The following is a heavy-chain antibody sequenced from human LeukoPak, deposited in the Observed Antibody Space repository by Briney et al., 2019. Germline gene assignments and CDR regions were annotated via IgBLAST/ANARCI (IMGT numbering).Heavy chain of an antibody. CDR1: GFSFSTYW. CDR2: ISAGSGST. CDR3: AKSHEPYYYDSSGYYDDY. Sequence: GGSLRLSCAASGFSFSTYWMSWVRQAPGKGLEWVSSISAGSGSTDYADSVKGRFTISRDDSKNTLYLQMKSLRAEDTAVYYCAKSHEPYYYDSSGYYDDYWGQGTLVTVSS. V-gene: IGHV3-23*01. D-gene: IGHD3-22*01. J-gene: IGHJ4*02.